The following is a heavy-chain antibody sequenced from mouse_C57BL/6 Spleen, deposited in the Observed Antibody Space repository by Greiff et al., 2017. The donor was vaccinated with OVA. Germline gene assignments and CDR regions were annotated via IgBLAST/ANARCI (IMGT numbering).Heavy chain of an antibody. J-gene: IGHJ2*01. D-gene: IGHD6-1*01. Sequence: EVKVVESGGGLVKPGGSLKLSCAASGFTFSSYSMSWVRQTPEKRLEWVATISGGGGNTYYPDSVKGGVTISRDNAKNTLYLQLSSPRSEDTALYYCATISFASDYGGQGTTLTVSS. CDR3: ATISFASDY. CDR2: ISGGGGNT. CDR1: GFTFSSYS. V-gene: IGHV5-9*01.